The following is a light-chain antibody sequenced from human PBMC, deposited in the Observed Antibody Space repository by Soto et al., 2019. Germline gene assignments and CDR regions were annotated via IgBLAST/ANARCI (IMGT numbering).Light chain of an antibody. CDR1: SSDMGGYNY. V-gene: IGLV2-14*01. J-gene: IGLJ2*01. CDR2: DVS. Sequence: QSALTQPASVSGSPGQSITLSCTGTSSDMGGYNYVSWYQQHPGKAPKLMIYDVSNRPSGVSNRFSGSKSGNTASLTISGLPADDDADYYCNSYTSTSTLLVFGGGTKLTVL. CDR3: NSYTSTSTLLV.